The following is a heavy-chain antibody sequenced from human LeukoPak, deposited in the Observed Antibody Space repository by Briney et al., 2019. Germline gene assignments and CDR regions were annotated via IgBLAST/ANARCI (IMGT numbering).Heavy chain of an antibody. Sequence: GGSLRLSCAASGFTFSSYSMNWVRQAPGKGLEWVSYISSGSGTIYYADSVKGRFTISRDNAKNSLYLQMNSLRDEDTAVYYCAGELLERLRGAFDIWGQGTLVTVSS. D-gene: IGHD1-1*01. J-gene: IGHJ3*02. V-gene: IGHV3-48*02. CDR2: ISSGSGTI. CDR3: AGELLERLRGAFDI. CDR1: GFTFSSYS.